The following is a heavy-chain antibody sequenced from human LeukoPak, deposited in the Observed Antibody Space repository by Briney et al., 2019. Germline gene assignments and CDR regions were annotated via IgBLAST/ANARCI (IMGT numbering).Heavy chain of an antibody. J-gene: IGHJ4*02. CDR1: GFIFASYG. CDR3: ARDAVQAGTPFYFDF. D-gene: IGHD2-15*01. V-gene: IGHV3-48*01. CDR2: ISAGSSNT. Sequence: GGSLRLSCSASGFIFASYGMNWVRQAPGKGLQWVSYISAGSSNTFYADSEKGRFTISRDDADNSLHLQMNSLSAEDTAVYYCARDAVQAGTPFYFDFWGQGALVTVSS.